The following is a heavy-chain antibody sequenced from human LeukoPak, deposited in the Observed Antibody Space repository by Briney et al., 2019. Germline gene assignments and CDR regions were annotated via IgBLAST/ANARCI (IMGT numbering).Heavy chain of an antibody. CDR2: MNPNSGNT. Sequence: ASVKVSCKASGYSFTSHDINWVRQATGQGLEWMGWMNPNSGNTGYAQKFQGRVTITRNTSITTAYMEPSSLRSEDTAVYYCARAPWGEVPAAMGIYYYYYMDVWGKGTTVTVSS. J-gene: IGHJ6*03. CDR3: ARAPWGEVPAAMGIYYYYYMDV. D-gene: IGHD2-2*01. CDR1: GYSFTSHD. V-gene: IGHV1-8*01.